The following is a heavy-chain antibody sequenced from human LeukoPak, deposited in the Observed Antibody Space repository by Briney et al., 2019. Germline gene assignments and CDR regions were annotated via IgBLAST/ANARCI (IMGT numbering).Heavy chain of an antibody. J-gene: IGHJ4*02. CDR1: GFTFSSYA. Sequence: SGGSLRLSCAASGFTFSSYAMSWVRQAPGKGLEWVSAISGSGGSTYYADSVKGRFTISRDNSKNTLYLQMNSLRAEDTAVYYSAKVSFRGYSYDAFDYWGQGTLLTVSS. CDR2: ISGSGGST. D-gene: IGHD5-18*01. V-gene: IGHV3-23*01. CDR3: AKVSFRGYSYDAFDY.